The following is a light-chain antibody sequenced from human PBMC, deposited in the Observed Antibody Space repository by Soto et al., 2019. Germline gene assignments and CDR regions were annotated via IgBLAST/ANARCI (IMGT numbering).Light chain of an antibody. CDR1: QSVSGT. V-gene: IGKV3-11*01. CDR3: QQRTLWPRT. J-gene: IGKJ1*01. Sequence: EIVLTQSPATLSLSPGERATLSCRASQSVSGTLAWFQQKPGQPPRLLIYGASNRATGIPARFSASGSGTDFTLTISSLEPEDFAVYYCQQRTLWPRTFGQGNKVEIK. CDR2: GAS.